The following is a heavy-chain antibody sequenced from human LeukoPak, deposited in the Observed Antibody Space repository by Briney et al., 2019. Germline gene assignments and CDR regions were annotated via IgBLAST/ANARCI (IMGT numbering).Heavy chain of an antibody. Sequence: PSETLSLTCTVSGGSISSGGYYWSWIRQHPGKGLEWIGYIYYSGSTYYNPSLKSRVTISVDTSKNQFSLKLSSVTAADTAVYYCARTRWGYCSSTSCPTRHDYWGQGTLVTVSS. CDR2: IYYSGST. V-gene: IGHV4-31*03. J-gene: IGHJ4*02. CDR1: GGSISSGGYY. CDR3: ARTRWGYCSSTSCPTRHDY. D-gene: IGHD2-2*01.